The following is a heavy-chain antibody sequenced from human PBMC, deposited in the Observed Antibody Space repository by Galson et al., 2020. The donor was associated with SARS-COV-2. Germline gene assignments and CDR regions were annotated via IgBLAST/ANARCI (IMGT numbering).Heavy chain of an antibody. D-gene: IGHD1-26*01. CDR2: IYYSGNT. Sequence: ASETLSLTCTVSGYSIRSGYYWAWIRQPPGKGLEWIGTIYYSGNTYYNPSLKSRVNISVDTSKNQFSLSLSSLTAADTAVYFCARVFRFSGSYYFDYWGQGTLVSVSS. CDR3: ARVFRFSGSYYFDY. V-gene: IGHV4-38-2*02. CDR1: GYSIRSGYY. J-gene: IGHJ4*02.